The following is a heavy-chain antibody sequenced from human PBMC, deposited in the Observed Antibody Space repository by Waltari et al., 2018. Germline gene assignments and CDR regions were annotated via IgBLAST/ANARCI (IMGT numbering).Heavy chain of an antibody. V-gene: IGHV3-23*01. J-gene: IGHJ4*02. CDR1: GFTFSSYA. CDR2: ISGSGGST. D-gene: IGHD3-9*01. Sequence: EVQLLESGGGLVQPGGSLRLSCAASGFTFSSYAMSWVRQAPGKGLEWVSAISGSGGSTYHADSVKGRFTISRDNSKNTLYLQMNSLRAEDTAVYYCAKGSDYDILAFDYWGQGTLVTVSS. CDR3: AKGSDYDILAFDY.